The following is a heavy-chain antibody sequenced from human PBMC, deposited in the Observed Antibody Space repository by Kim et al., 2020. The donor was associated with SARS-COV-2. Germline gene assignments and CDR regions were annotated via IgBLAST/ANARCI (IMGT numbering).Heavy chain of an antibody. CDR2: INPSGGST. V-gene: IGHV1-46*01. J-gene: IGHJ3*02. Sequence: ASVKVSCKASGYTFTSYYMHWVRQAPGQGLEWMGIINPSGGSTSYAQKFQGRVTMTRDTSTSTVYMELSSLRSEDTAVYYCASGFSGYSGYDNHAFDIWGQGTMVTVSS. CDR1: GYTFTSYY. CDR3: ASGFSGYSGYDNHAFDI. D-gene: IGHD5-12*01.